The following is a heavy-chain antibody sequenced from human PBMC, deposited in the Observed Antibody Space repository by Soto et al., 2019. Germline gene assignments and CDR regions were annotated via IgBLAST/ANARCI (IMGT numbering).Heavy chain of an antibody. J-gene: IGHJ5*02. CDR2: IYYSGTT. Sequence: QVPLQASGPGLVTPSQTLSLTCTVSGGSISSDAYYWSWIRQHPGKGLAWIGSIYYSGTTYSTPSLSSRVTISVDTSKNQFSRKLSSVTAADTAVYYCARSVFPRGQGPLVNFSA. CDR3: ARSVFP. CDR1: GGSISSDAYY. V-gene: IGHV4-31*03.